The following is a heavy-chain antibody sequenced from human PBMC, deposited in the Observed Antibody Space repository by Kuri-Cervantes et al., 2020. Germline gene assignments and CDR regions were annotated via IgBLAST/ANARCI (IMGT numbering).Heavy chain of an antibody. Sequence: ASVKVSCKASGYTFTSYDINWARQAPGQGLEWMGWINPNSGGTNYAQRFQGRVTMTRDTSISTAYMELSRLRSDDTAVYYCARGGKMTTVTTIYWGQGTLVTVSS. CDR3: ARGGKMTTVTTIY. CDR1: GYTFTSYD. CDR2: INPNSGGT. J-gene: IGHJ4*02. V-gene: IGHV1-2*02. D-gene: IGHD4-17*01.